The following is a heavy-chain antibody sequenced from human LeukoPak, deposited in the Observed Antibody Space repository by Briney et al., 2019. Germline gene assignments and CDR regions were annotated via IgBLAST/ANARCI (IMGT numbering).Heavy chain of an antibody. CDR2: VSGSGDRT. Sequence: GGSLRLSCAASGFTFISYGMSWVRQAPGKGLEWVSAVSGSGDRTYYADSVKGRFTVSRDTFKNTPFLQLNNLRADDTALYYCAKVLRGVVVPYFDYWGQGTLVTVSS. J-gene: IGHJ4*02. D-gene: IGHD3-10*01. CDR3: AKVLRGVVVPYFDY. CDR1: GFTFISYG. V-gene: IGHV3-23*01.